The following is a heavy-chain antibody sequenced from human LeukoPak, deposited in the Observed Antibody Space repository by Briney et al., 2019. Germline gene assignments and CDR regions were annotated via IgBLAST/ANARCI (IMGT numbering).Heavy chain of an antibody. CDR2: INEKNSNS. V-gene: IGHV1-18*01. D-gene: IGHD3-3*01. CDR1: GYTFRNYG. CDR3: ASVGGGGYYGMAAFDI. J-gene: IGHJ3*02. Sequence: GASVKISCKASGYTFRNYGVSWVRQAPGQGLEWMGWINEKNSNSIYAQNFQARLTLTTDTSTSTAYMELRSLRSDDTAIYYCASVGGGGYYGMAAFDIWGQGTMVTVSS.